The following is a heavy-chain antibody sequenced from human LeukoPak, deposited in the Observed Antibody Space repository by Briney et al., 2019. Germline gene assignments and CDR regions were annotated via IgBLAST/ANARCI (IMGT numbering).Heavy chain of an antibody. D-gene: IGHD2-2*01. CDR1: GYTFTSYG. CDR2: ISAYNGNT. V-gene: IGHV1-18*04. Sequence: ASVKVSCKASGYTFTSYGISWVRQAPGQGLEWMGWISAYNGNTNYAQKFQGRVTITADESTSTAYMELSSLRSEDTAVYYCARDRDIVVVPAAIGYYGMDVWGKGTTVTVSS. CDR3: ARDRDIVVVPAAIGYYGMDV. J-gene: IGHJ6*04.